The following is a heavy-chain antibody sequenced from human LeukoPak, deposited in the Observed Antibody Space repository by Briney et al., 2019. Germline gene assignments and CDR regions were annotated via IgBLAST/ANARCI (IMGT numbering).Heavy chain of an antibody. CDR3: ARSSEWELLGERFDP. CDR2: IYYSGST. J-gene: IGHJ5*02. CDR1: GGSISSSSHY. D-gene: IGHD1-26*01. Sequence: SETLSLTCTVSGGSISSSSHYWGWIRQPPGKGLEWVGSIYYSGSTYYNPSLKSRVTISVDTSKNQFSLKLSSVTAADTAVYYCARSSEWELLGERFDPWGQGTLVTVSS. V-gene: IGHV4-39*01.